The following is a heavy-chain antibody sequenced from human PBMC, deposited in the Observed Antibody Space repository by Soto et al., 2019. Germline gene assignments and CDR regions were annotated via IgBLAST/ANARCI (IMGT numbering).Heavy chain of an antibody. CDR2: ISYSGST. V-gene: IGHV4-31*01. J-gene: IGHJ4*01. CDR1: GGSISSGGYY. CDR3: ARGVLH. Sequence: QVQLQESGPGLVQPSQTLSLTCTVSGGSISSGGYYWSWIRQHPGTDLEWIAHISYSGSTYYNPSLKRLVTRPVDTSRNQSSLIVTSATAADTAVYYCARGVLHWGQGTLVTVSS.